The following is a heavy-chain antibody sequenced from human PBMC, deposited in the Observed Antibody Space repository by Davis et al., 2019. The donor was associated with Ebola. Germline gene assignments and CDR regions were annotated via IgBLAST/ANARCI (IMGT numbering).Heavy chain of an antibody. CDR1: RGTFSSYA. V-gene: IGHV1-69*04. Sequence: SVTVSCKASRGTFSSYAISWVRQAPGQGLEWMGRILPILGIANYAQKFQGRVTITADKSTSTAYMELSSLRSEDTAVYYCGREVTRNYYYYYGMDVWGQGTTVTVSS. CDR2: ILPILGIA. CDR3: GREVTRNYYYYYGMDV. D-gene: IGHD1-14*01. J-gene: IGHJ6*02.